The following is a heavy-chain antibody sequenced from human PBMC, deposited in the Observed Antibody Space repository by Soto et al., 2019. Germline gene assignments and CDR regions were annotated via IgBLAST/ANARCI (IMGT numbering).Heavy chain of an antibody. J-gene: IGHJ6*02. Sequence: VSGPTLVNPXQTLTLTCTFYGFSLSTSGMCVSWIRQPPGKALEWLALIDWDDDKYFSTSLKTRLTISKDTSKNQVVLTMTNMDPVDTATYYCARITLLRGLSTQNYYYGMDVWGQGTTVTVSS. CDR1: GFSLSTSGMC. CDR3: ARITLLRGLSTQNYYYGMDV. D-gene: IGHD3-10*01. V-gene: IGHV2-70*01. CDR2: IDWDDDK.